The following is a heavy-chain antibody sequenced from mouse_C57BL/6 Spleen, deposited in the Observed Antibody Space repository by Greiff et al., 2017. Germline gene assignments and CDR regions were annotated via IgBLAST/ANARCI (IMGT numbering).Heavy chain of an antibody. CDR1: GYSITSGYY. Sequence: EVQLQESGPGLVKPSQSLSLTCSVTGYSITSGYYWNWIRQFPGNKLEWMGYISYDGSNNYNPSLKNRISITRDTSKNQFFLKLNSVTTEDTATYYCARGGSTMASWFAYWGQGTLVTVSA. V-gene: IGHV3-6*01. J-gene: IGHJ3*01. CDR3: ARGGSTMASWFAY. CDR2: ISYDGSN. D-gene: IGHD2-1*01.